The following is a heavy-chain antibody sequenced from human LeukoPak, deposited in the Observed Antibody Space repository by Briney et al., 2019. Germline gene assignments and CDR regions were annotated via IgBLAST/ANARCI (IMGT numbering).Heavy chain of an antibody. CDR1: GFTFDDYA. D-gene: IGHD6-19*01. CDR2: ISWNSGSI. CDR3: AKGSSGWYYYFDY. J-gene: IGHJ4*02. Sequence: GRSLRLSCAASGFTFDDYAMHWVRQAPGKGLEWVSGISWNSGSIGYADSVKGRFTISRDNAKNSLYLQMNSLRAEDMALYYCAKGSSGWYYYFDYWGQGTLATVSS. V-gene: IGHV3-9*03.